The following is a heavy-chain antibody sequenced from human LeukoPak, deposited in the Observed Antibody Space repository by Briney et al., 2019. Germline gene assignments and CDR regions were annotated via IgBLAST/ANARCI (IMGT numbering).Heavy chain of an antibody. CDR3: LREMNRGAYLTGDY. D-gene: IGHD2/OR15-2a*01. J-gene: IGHJ4*02. CDR1: GVSFSSSV. Sequence: PGGALRLSCAASGVSFSSSVMHWGCEGPGAGVGWVAVILGDVDMKYYAESVWGRFTISRDNSKSTWCLQMNSVRAVDTALYYCLREMNRGAYLTGDYWGQGTLVTVSS. CDR2: ILGDVDMK. V-gene: IGHV3-33*01.